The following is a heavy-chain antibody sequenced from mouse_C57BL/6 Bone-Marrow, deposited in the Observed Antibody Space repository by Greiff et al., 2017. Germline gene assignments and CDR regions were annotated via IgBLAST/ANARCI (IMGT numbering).Heavy chain of an antibody. CDR2: IWSGGST. J-gene: IGHJ3*01. V-gene: IGHV2-2*02. D-gene: IGHD2-10*01. CDR1: GFSLTNYS. CDR3: ARRGDNLLSWFPY. Sequence: VQLQESGPGLVQPSQSLSITCTVSGFSLTNYSINWVRQSPGKGLEWLGVIWSGGSTDSNAAFISRLNIIKDNSKSQVFFKMNSLHANDTAIYYCARRGDNLLSWFPYWGQGTLVTVSA.